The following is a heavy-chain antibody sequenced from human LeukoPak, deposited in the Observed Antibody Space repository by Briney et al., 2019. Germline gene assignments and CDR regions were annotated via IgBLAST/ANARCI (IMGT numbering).Heavy chain of an antibody. J-gene: IGHJ4*02. CDR3: VRGDGSLTY. CDR1: GFTFTSYS. Sequence: GGSLRLSCAASGFTFTSYSMHWVRQAPGKGLEWVAFISNDGSKKDYADSVKGRFTISRDNVKNSVYLQMNSLRAEDTAVYYCVRGDGSLTYWGQGTLVTVSS. D-gene: IGHD3-16*01. V-gene: IGHV3-30-3*01. CDR2: ISNDGSKK.